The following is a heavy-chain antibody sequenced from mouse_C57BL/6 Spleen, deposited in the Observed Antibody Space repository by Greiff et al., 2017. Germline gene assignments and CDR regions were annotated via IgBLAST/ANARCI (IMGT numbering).Heavy chain of an antibody. Sequence: VQLKESGPGLVAPSQSLSITCTVSGFSLTSYGVHWVRQPPGKGLEWLVVIWSDGSTTYNSALKSRLSISKDNSKSQVFLKMNSLQTDDTAMYYCARHKITTVEGAMDYWGQGTSVTVSS. CDR3: ARHKITTVEGAMDY. CDR2: IWSDGST. CDR1: GFSLTSYG. D-gene: IGHD1-1*01. V-gene: IGHV2-6-1*01. J-gene: IGHJ4*01.